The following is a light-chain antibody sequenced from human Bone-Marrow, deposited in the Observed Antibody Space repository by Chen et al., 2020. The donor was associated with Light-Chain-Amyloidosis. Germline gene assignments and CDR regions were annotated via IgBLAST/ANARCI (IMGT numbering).Light chain of an antibody. CDR2: DDS. J-gene: IGLJ3*02. CDR3: QVWERSSDRPV. V-gene: IGLV3-21*02. CDR1: NIGSTI. Sequence: SYVLTQPSSVSVAPGQTATIACGGNNIGSTIVHWYQQTPGQAPLLVVDDDSDRPSGIPERVSGSNSGNTATLTISRVEAGDEADYYCQVWERSSDRPVFGGGTKLTVL.